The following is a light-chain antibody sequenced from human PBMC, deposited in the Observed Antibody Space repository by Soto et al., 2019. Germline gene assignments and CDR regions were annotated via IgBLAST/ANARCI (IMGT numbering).Light chain of an antibody. Sequence: AIQMTQSPSSLSASVGDRVTITCRASQGIRNDLGWYQQKPWKAPNLLIYAASSLQSGVPSRFSGSGSGTDFTLTISSLQPEDFATYYCLQDYNYPYTFGQGTKLEIK. CDR1: QGIRND. CDR2: AAS. V-gene: IGKV1-6*01. CDR3: LQDYNYPYT. J-gene: IGKJ2*01.